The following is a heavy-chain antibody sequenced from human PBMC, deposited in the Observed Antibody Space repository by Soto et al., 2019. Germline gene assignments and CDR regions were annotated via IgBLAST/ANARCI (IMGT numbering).Heavy chain of an antibody. Sequence: LRLSCTVSGFTFGSHAMSWVRQAPGKGLECVSGISGSGGTTFYADSVKGRFTISRDNSKKTLYLQMNSLRAEDTAVYYCAKTPYDFWSSGQYLFDHWGQGTLVTVSS. CDR1: GFTFGSHA. CDR2: ISGSGGTT. J-gene: IGHJ4*02. D-gene: IGHD3-3*01. CDR3: AKTPYDFWSSGQYLFDH. V-gene: IGHV3-23*01.